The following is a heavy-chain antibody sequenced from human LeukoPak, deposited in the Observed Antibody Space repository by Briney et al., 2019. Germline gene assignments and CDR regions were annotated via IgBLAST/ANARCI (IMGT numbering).Heavy chain of an antibody. CDR2: IKRDGSQK. J-gene: IGHJ5*02. V-gene: IGHV3-7*01. D-gene: IGHD1-1*01. Sequence: GSLRLSCAAPGFSFSSNWMGWVRQAPGKGLEWVAHIKRDGSQKYYLDSVKGRFTISRDNAKNSLYLQMNSPRVEDTAVYYCARLGLEVGGPNWFDPWGQGTLVTVSS. CDR3: ARLGLEVGGPNWFDP. CDR1: GFSFSSNW.